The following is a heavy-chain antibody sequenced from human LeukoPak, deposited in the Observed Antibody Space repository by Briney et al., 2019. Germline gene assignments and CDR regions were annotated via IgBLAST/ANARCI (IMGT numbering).Heavy chain of an antibody. CDR2: ISSSGSTI. CDR1: GFTFSSYE. V-gene: IGHV3-48*03. J-gene: IGHJ3*01. D-gene: IGHD2-2*01. Sequence: GGSLRLSCAASGFTFSSYEMNWVRQAPGKGLEWVSYISSSGSTIYYADSVKGRFTISRDNAKNSLYLQMNSLRAEDTAVYYCARGARDIVVVPAAIRYWGQGTMVTVSS. CDR3: ARGARDIVVVPAAIRY.